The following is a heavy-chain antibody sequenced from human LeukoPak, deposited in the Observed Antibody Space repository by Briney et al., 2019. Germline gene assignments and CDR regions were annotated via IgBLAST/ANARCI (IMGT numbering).Heavy chain of an antibody. Sequence: PGGSLRLSCAASGFIFSDYGMHWVRQAPGKGLEWVAVIWNDGSNTYYGDSVKGLLTISRDNSKNTVYLQMNSLRAEDTAVYYCARDNAGLVKHLDAFDLWGQGTMVTVAS. CDR3: ARDNAGLVKHLDAFDL. J-gene: IGHJ3*01. CDR1: GFIFSDYG. CDR2: IWNDGSNT. D-gene: IGHD1-26*01. V-gene: IGHV3-33*01.